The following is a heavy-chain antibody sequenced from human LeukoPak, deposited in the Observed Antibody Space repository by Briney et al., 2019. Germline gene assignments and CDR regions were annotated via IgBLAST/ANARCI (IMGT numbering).Heavy chain of an antibody. CDR3: ARGGIYDFWSGPQGYWFDP. CDR1: GGSFSGYY. CDR2: INHSGST. J-gene: IGHJ5*02. Sequence: SETLPLTCAVYGGSFSGYYWSWIRQPPGKGLEWIGEINHSGSTNYNPSLKSRVTISVDTSKNQFSLKLSSVTAADTAVYYCARGGIYDFWSGPQGYWFDPWGQGTLVTVSS. V-gene: IGHV4-34*01. D-gene: IGHD3-3*01.